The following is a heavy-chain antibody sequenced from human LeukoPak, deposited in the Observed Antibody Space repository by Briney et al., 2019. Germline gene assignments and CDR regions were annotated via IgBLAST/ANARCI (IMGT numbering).Heavy chain of an antibody. J-gene: IGHJ4*02. Sequence: GGSLRLSCAASGFTFSSYAMSWVRQAPGKGLEWVSAISGSGGSTSYADSVKGRFTISRDNSKNTLYLQMNSLRAEDTAVYYCAKSDSSGYPRAPLGYWGQGTLVTVSS. CDR3: AKSDSSGYPRAPLGY. CDR1: GFTFSSYA. CDR2: ISGSGGST. D-gene: IGHD3-22*01. V-gene: IGHV3-23*01.